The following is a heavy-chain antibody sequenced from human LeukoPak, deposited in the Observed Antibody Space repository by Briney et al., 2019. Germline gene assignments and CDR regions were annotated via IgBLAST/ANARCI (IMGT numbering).Heavy chain of an antibody. Sequence: SGTLSLTCTVSRGSINFYYWSSIRQPPGKGLECIGYMFYSESTKYTPSLKSRVTISVDKSKNLFSLHMSSVTAVGTAVYYPASTSNSPLGLPYFDHSGQGSLVTVSP. J-gene: IGHJ4*02. CDR3: ASTSNSPLGLPYFDH. CDR1: RGSINFYY. CDR2: MFYSEST. D-gene: IGHD3-16*01. V-gene: IGHV4-59*01.